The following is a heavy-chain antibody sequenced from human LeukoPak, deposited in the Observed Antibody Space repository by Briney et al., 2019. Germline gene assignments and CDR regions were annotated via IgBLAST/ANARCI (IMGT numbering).Heavy chain of an antibody. J-gene: IGHJ6*02. CDR1: GFTFSSYG. CDR2: IWYDGSNK. Sequence: PGGSLRLSCAASGFTFSSYGMHWVRQAPGKGLEWVAVIWYDGSNKYYADSVKGRFTISRDNSKNTLYLQMNSLRAEDTAVYYCARVDGLWFGELFPSSGMDVWGQGTTVTVSS. V-gene: IGHV3-33*01. D-gene: IGHD3-10*01. CDR3: ARVDGLWFGELFPSSGMDV.